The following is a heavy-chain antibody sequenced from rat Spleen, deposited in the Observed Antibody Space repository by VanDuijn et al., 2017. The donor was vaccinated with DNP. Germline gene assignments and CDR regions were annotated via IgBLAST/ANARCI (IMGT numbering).Heavy chain of an antibody. J-gene: IGHJ3*01. CDR1: GFTFSDYA. D-gene: IGHD1-6*01. CDR2: ISITGGGT. CDR3: ARQRVMYTTATGFAY. V-gene: IGHV5S23*01. Sequence: EVQLVESGGGLVQPGNSLKLSCAASGFTFSDYAMAWVRQSPKKGLEWVATISITGGGTYYPDSVKGRFTISRDNAKNSLYLQMNSLTSEDTATYYCARQRVMYTTATGFAYWGQGTLVTVSS.